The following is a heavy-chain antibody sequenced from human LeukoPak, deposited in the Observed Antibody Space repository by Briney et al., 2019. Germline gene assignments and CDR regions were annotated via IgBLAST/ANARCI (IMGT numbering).Heavy chain of an antibody. Sequence: SETLSLTCTVSGGSISRYYWSWIRQPPGKGLEWVGYIYNSGSTNYNPSLKNGVTISLAATKNKSSLKLSSVLAADTTGYYCAGVQAYGGKGYFDYWGQGTLVTVPS. J-gene: IGHJ4*02. CDR2: IYNSGST. CDR3: AGVQAYGGKGYFDY. D-gene: IGHD4-23*01. CDR1: GGSISRYY. V-gene: IGHV4-59*03.